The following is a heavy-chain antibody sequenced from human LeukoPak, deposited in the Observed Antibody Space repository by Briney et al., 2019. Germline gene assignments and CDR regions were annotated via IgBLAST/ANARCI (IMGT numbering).Heavy chain of an antibody. CDR3: ASAWRGLTGIDKRGYYFDS. D-gene: IGHD1-1*01. CDR1: GGSISSYY. V-gene: IGHV4-4*07. CDR2: IYTSGST. Sequence: SETLSLTCTVSGGSISSYYWSWIRQPAGKGLEWIGRIYTSGSTNYNPSLKSRVTMSVVTSKNQFSLKLNSVTAADTALYYCASAWRGLTGIDKRGYYFDSWGQGSLVTVFS. J-gene: IGHJ4*02.